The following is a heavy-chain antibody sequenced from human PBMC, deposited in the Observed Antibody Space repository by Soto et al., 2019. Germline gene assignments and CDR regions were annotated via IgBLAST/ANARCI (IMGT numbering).Heavy chain of an antibody. J-gene: IGHJ4*02. CDR3: ARDRESGYSYGYQDY. D-gene: IGHD5-18*01. Sequence: EVQLVESGGGLVKPGGSLRLSCAASGFTFSSYSMNWVRQASGKGLEWVSSISSSSSYIYYADSVKGRFTISRDNAKNSLYLQMNSLRAEDTAVYYCARDRESGYSYGYQDYWGQGTLVTVSS. CDR1: GFTFSSYS. V-gene: IGHV3-21*01. CDR2: ISSSSSYI.